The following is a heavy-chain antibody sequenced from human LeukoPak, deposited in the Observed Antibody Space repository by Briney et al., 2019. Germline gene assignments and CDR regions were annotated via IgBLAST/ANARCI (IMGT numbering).Heavy chain of an antibody. D-gene: IGHD2-15*01. J-gene: IGHJ3*02. V-gene: IGHV3-11*04. Sequence: PGGSLRLSCAASGFTFSDYYMSWIRQAPGKGLEWVSYISSGCRTIYYADSAKGRFTMSRDNAKNSLYLRMNSLRAEDTAVYYCARPVVAATPPDTFDICGQGKLVTVSS. CDR1: GFTFSDYY. CDR3: ARPVVAATPPDTFDI. CDR2: ISSGCRTI.